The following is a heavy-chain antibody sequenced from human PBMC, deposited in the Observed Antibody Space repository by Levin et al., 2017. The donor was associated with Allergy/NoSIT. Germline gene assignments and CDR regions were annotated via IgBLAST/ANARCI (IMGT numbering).Heavy chain of an antibody. CDR1: GYSFTSYW. D-gene: IGHD1-1*01. CDR2: IHPGDSDT. Sequence: GASVKVSCQGSGYSFTSYWIGWVRQMPGKGLEWMGIIHPGDSDTRYSPSFQGQVTISADKSISTAYLQWSSLKASDTAIYYCARRGTRDYYYYMDVWGKGTTVTVSS. V-gene: IGHV5-51*01. J-gene: IGHJ6*03. CDR3: ARRGTRDYYYYMDV.